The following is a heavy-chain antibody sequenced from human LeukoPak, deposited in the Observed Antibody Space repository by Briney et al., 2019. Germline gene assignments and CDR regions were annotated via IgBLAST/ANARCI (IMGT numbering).Heavy chain of an antibody. V-gene: IGHV3-30-3*01. CDR1: GFTFSSYT. CDR2: ISDDGNNA. J-gene: IGHJ6*02. CDR3: ARVLLPLYGMDV. D-gene: IGHD3-22*01. Sequence: GGSLRLSCAASGFTFSSYTMHWVRQAPGKGLEWVAAISDDGNNAYYSDSAKGRLTISRDNSKNTLYLQMNSLRAEDTAVYYCARVLLPLYGMDVWGQGTTVTVSS.